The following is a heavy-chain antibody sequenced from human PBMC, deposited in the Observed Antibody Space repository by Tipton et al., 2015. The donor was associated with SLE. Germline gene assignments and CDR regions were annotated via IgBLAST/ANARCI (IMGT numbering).Heavy chain of an antibody. Sequence: SLRLSCAASGFTFDDYAMHWVRQAPGKGLEWVSGISWNSGSIGYADSVKGRFTISRDNAKNSLYLQMNSLRAEDTALYYCAKDMGIAVSGDAFDIWGQGTMVPVSS. CDR3: AKDMGIAVSGDAFDI. CDR2: ISWNSGSI. D-gene: IGHD6-19*01. CDR1: GFTFDDYA. J-gene: IGHJ3*02. V-gene: IGHV3-9*01.